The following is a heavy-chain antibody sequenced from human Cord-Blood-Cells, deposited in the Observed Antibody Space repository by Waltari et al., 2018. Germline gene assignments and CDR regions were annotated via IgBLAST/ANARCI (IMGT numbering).Heavy chain of an antibody. V-gene: IGHV3-53*01. J-gene: IGHJ4*02. D-gene: IGHD2-2*01. CDR1: GFTVSSNY. CDR2: IYGGGST. CDR3: ARAVTSCYYFDY. Sequence: EVQLVESGGGLIQPGGSLRLSCAASGFTVSSNYMSWVHQAPGKGREWVVVIYGGGSTYYADSGKGLFTISWNNSKNTLYRQMNSLGAEDTAVYYCARAVTSCYYFDYWGQGTLVTVCS.